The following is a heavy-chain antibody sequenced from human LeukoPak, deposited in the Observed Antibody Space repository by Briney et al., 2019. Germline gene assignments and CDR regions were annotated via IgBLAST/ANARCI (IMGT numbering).Heavy chain of an antibody. CDR3: ARQEATVGRAFDY. D-gene: IGHD4-17*01. CDR2: IKPGDSDT. Sequence: GESLKISCKGSGYSFTSYWIGWVRQMPGKGLEWMGIIKPGDSDTRYSPSFQAQVTLPADKSFSPAYLQWSSLKASDTAMYYCARQEATVGRAFDYWGQGTLVTVSS. V-gene: IGHV5-51*01. CDR1: GYSFTSYW. J-gene: IGHJ4*02.